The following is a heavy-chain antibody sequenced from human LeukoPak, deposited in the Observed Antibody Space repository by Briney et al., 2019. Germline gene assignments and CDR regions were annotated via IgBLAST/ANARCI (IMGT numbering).Heavy chain of an antibody. Sequence: ASVKVSCKASGYTFTSYEINWVRQATGQGLEWMGWMNPNRGNTGYAQKFQGRVTVTRNMSISTAYMELGSLRSEDTAVYYRARGQVGITISGDRKYYFDSWGREPWSSSPQ. J-gene: IGHJ4*02. V-gene: IGHV1-8*01. CDR1: GYTFTSYE. CDR3: ARGQVGITISGDRKYYFDS. D-gene: IGHD3-3*01. CDR2: MNPNRGNT.